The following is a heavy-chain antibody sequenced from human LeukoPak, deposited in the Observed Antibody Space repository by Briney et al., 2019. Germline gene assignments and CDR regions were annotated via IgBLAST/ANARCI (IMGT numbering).Heavy chain of an antibody. CDR2: ISSSSSYI. V-gene: IGHV3-21*01. Sequence: PGGSLRLSCAASEFTFSSYTMNWVRQAPGKGLEWVSSISSSSSYIYYADSVKGRFTISRDNAKNSLYLQMNSLRAEDTAVYYCARDQVAYYYDSSGYSFDYWGQGTLVTVSS. D-gene: IGHD3-22*01. J-gene: IGHJ4*02. CDR3: ARDQVAYYYDSSGYSFDY. CDR1: EFTFSSYT.